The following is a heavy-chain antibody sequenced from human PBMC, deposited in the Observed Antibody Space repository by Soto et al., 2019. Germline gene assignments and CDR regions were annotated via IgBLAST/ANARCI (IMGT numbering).Heavy chain of an antibody. CDR3: ARPYSNRWCFDY. CDR2: IWYDGSNK. D-gene: IGHD6-13*01. Sequence: QVQLVESGGGVVQPGRSLRLSCAASGFTFSSYGMHWVRQAPGKGLEWVAVIWYDGSNKYYADSVKGRFTISRDNSKNVLYLEMNSLRAEDTAVYYCARPYSNRWCFDYWGQGTLVTVSS. J-gene: IGHJ4*02. CDR1: GFTFSSYG. V-gene: IGHV3-33*01.